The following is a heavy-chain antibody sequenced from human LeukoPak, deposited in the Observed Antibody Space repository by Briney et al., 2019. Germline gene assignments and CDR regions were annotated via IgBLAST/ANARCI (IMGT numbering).Heavy chain of an antibody. Sequence: GASVKVSCKASGYTFTSYDFSWVRQATGQGLEWMGWMNPNSGNTGYAQKFQGRVTMTRNTAITTAYMELSSLRSEDTAVYYCARVTNCGGDCYYFQHWGQGTLVTVSS. V-gene: IGHV1-8*01. CDR2: MNPNSGNT. CDR1: GYTFTSYD. CDR3: ARVTNCGGDCYYFQH. D-gene: IGHD2-21*02. J-gene: IGHJ1*01.